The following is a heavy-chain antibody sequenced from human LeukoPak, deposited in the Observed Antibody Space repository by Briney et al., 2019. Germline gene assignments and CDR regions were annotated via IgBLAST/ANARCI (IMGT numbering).Heavy chain of an antibody. J-gene: IGHJ4*02. Sequence: GGSLRLSCAASGFTFSSYEMNWVRQAPGKGLEWVSYISSSGSTIYYADSVKGRFTISRDNAKNSLYLQMNSLRAEDTAVYYCASSTDDSSGYYILFDYWGQGTLVTVSS. CDR3: ASSTDDSSGYYILFDY. CDR1: GFTFSSYE. D-gene: IGHD3-22*01. V-gene: IGHV3-48*03. CDR2: ISSSGSTI.